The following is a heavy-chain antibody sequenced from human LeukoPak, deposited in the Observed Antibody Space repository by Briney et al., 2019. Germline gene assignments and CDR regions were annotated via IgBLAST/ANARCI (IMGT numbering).Heavy chain of an antibody. Sequence: GASVKVSGKASGGTFISYGISWVRQAPGHGLEWRGGIIPILGIANYAQKFQGRVTITADKSTSTAYMELSSLRSEDTAVYYCARDSLDYGGNSGSAFDIWGQGTMVTVSS. CDR2: IIPILGIA. V-gene: IGHV1-69*10. CDR3: ARDSLDYGGNSGSAFDI. CDR1: GGTFISYG. D-gene: IGHD4-23*01. J-gene: IGHJ3*02.